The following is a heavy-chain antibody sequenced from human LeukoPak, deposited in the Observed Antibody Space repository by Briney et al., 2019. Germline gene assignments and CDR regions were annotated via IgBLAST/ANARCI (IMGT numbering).Heavy chain of an antibody. CDR2: ISRSGSTI. Sequence: GGSLRLSCAASGFTFSSSEMNWVRQAPGKGLEWVSYISRSGSTIYYADSVKGRFTISRDNAKNSLYLQMNSLRAEDTALYYCARVRSGLHMDVWGQGTTVTVSS. CDR3: ARVRSGLHMDV. J-gene: IGHJ6*02. V-gene: IGHV3-48*03. D-gene: IGHD2-15*01. CDR1: GFTFSSSE.